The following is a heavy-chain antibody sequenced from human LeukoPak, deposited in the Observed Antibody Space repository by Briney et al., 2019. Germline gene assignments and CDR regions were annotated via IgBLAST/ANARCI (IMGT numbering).Heavy chain of an antibody. D-gene: IGHD6-13*01. CDR1: GGSISTTSYY. J-gene: IGHJ5*02. CDR2: IYYSGST. Sequence: SETLSLTCTVSGGSISTTSYYWGWIRQPPGKGLEWIGNIYYSGSTYYNPSLKSRVTISVDTSKNQFSLKLSSVTAADTAVYYCASYWGSSWHYGFDPWGQGTLVTVSS. CDR3: ASYWGSSWHYGFDP. V-gene: IGHV4-39*07.